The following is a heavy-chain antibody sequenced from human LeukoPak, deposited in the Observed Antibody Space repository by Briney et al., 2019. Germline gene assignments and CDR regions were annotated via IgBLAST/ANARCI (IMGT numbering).Heavy chain of an antibody. CDR2: INAGGGSA. CDR1: GFTFTNYA. V-gene: IGHV3-23*01. CDR3: AKVRIQLWPRGYFDY. D-gene: IGHD5-18*01. Sequence: GSLRLSCVASGFTFTNYAMSWVRQAPGKGLEWVSLINAGGGSAYYADSVKGRFTISRDNSRNTLYLQMNSLRAEDTAVYYCAKVRIQLWPRGYFDYWGQGTLVTVSS. J-gene: IGHJ4*02.